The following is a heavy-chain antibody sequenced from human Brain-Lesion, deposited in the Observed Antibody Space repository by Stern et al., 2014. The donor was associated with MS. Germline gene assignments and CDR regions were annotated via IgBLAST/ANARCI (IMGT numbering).Heavy chain of an antibody. V-gene: IGHV5-51*01. Sequence: VQLVQSGAEVNKPGESLKISCKGSGYRFTSNWIGWGRQMPGTGLAWIGIIWPGASDTSYSPSFQGQVTISADKSISTASLQWSXXXXXXTAMYYCARRGDSSSSGFDYWGQGTLV. CDR3: ARRGDSSSSGFDY. CDR1: GYRFTSNW. D-gene: IGHD6-6*01. J-gene: IGHJ4*02. CDR2: IWPGASDT.